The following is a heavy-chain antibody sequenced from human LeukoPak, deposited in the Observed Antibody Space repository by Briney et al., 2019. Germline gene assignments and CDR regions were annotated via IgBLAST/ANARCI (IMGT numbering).Heavy chain of an antibody. D-gene: IGHD3-16*01. J-gene: IGHJ6*03. V-gene: IGHV3-30*02. Sequence: GGSLRLSCAASGFTFSIYWMTWVRQAPGKGLEWVAFIRYDGSNKYYADSVKGRFTISRDNSKNTLYLQMNSLRAEDTAVYYCAKDLGDYYYYMDVWGKGTTVTVSS. CDR3: AKDLGDYYYYMDV. CDR2: IRYDGSNK. CDR1: GFTFSIYW.